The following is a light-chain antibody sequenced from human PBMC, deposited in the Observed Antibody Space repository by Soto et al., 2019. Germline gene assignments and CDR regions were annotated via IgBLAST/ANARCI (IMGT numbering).Light chain of an antibody. CDR1: QSINSNY. V-gene: IGKV3-20*01. J-gene: IGKJ2*01. CDR2: GAS. Sequence: EIVLTQSPGTLSLSPGERATLSCRASQSINSNYLAGYQQKPGQAPRLRIYGASSRATGIPDIFSGSGSGTDFTLTISRLEPEDFAVYYCQQYCSSPPRSAPFGQGPKLEIK. CDR3: QQYCSSPPRSAP.